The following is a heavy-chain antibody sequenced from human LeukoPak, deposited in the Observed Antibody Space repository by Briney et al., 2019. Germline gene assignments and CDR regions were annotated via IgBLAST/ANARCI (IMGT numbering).Heavy chain of an antibody. Sequence: NPSETLSLTCRVSGASINSGSNYWGWIHQPPGKTLEWIGSIYSSGSTYYNPSLKSRVIIMIDTPKNHFSLTLSSVTAADTAVYYCARSDGYGLVGIWGQGTMVTVSS. CDR2: IYSSGST. V-gene: IGHV4-39*07. J-gene: IGHJ3*02. CDR3: ARSDGYGLVGI. D-gene: IGHD3-10*01. CDR1: GASINSGSNY.